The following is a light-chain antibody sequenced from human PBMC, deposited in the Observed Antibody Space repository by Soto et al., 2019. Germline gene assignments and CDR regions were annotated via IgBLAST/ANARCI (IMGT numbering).Light chain of an antibody. V-gene: IGLV1-44*01. J-gene: IGLJ2*01. CDR2: SKD. CDR3: AAWDDSPNGVV. Sequence: QSVLTQPPSASGTPGQRVTISCSGSSSNMGSNIVNWYQQLPGAAPKLLIYSKDQRPSGVPDRFSGSKSGTSASLAISGLQSEDEADYYCAAWDDSPNGVVFGGGTKVTVL. CDR1: SSNMGSNI.